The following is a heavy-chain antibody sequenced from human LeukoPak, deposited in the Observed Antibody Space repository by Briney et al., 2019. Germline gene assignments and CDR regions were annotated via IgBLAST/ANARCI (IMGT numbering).Heavy chain of an antibody. CDR1: GGSIGDYY. Sequence: SETLSLTCTVSGGSIGDYYWSWIREPPGKGLEWIGYLHYSINTNYSSSLKSRVIISADTSKNQVYLKLRSVTAVDTAAYYCVRDLWGAGGTEFWGQGTQVIVSS. V-gene: IGHV4-59*01. CDR3: VRDLWGAGGTEF. J-gene: IGHJ4*02. D-gene: IGHD6-13*01. CDR2: LHYSINT.